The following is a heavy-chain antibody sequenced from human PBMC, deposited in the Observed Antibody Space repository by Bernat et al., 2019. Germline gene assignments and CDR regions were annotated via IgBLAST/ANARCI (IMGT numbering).Heavy chain of an antibody. Sequence: QLQLQESGPGLVKPSETLSLTCTVPGGSISSSSYYWGWIRQPPGKGLEWIGSIYYSGSTYYNPSLKSRVTISVDTSKNQFSLKLSSVTAADTAVYYCARGEGYGDLVLDYWGQGTLVTVSS. CDR3: ARGEGYGDLVLDY. CDR1: GGSISSSSYY. V-gene: IGHV4-39*01. D-gene: IGHD4-17*01. J-gene: IGHJ4*02. CDR2: IYYSGST.